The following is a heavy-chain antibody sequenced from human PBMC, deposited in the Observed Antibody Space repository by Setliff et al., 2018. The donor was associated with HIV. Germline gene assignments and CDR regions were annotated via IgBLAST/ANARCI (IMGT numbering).Heavy chain of an antibody. J-gene: IGHJ4*02. D-gene: IGHD6-19*01. V-gene: IGHV4-34*01. CDR3: ASPASGGSSGQYHY. CDR2: INQSGRS. CDR1: SGSLSGYY. Sequence: SETLSLTCAVYSGSLSGYYWNWIRQPPGKGLEWIGEINQSGRSNYNPSLKSRVIISIDTSKNQFSLKLSSVTAADTALYYCASPASGGSSGQYHYWGQGTLVTVSS.